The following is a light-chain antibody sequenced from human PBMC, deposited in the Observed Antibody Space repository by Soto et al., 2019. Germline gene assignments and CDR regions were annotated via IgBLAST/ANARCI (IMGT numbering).Light chain of an antibody. Sequence: IVLTQSPGTLSLSPGARVTLSCRASQIVSSSYLAWYQQKSGQVPRLLIYGAFSRATDIQDRVSGSGSGIDFALSISRLEPEHFAVYYCQQYGTSPLTFVPGTKVDIK. CDR3: QQYGTSPLT. J-gene: IGKJ3*01. CDR2: GAF. V-gene: IGKV3-20*01. CDR1: QIVSSSY.